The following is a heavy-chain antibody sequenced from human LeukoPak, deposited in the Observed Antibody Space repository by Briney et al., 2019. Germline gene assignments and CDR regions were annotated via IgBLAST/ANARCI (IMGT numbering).Heavy chain of an antibody. J-gene: IGHJ6*03. CDR3: ARLGATRRGSGWYYYYMDV. CDR2: IYYTGST. D-gene: IGHD3-9*01. CDR1: GGSINNYY. Sequence: SETLSLTCTVSGGSINNYYWSWVRQPPARGLEWIGYIYYTGSTKYNPSLKSRVTISVDTSTNRFSLELNSVTAADAAVCFCARLGATRRGSGWYYYYMDVWGKGTTVTVSS. V-gene: IGHV4-59*01.